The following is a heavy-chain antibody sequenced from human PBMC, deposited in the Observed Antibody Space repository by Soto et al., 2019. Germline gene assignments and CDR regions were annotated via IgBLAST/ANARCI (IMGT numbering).Heavy chain of an antibody. Sequence: ASVKVSRKASGYTFTSFDINWVRQAAGQGFEWLGFMSPSTGNTGYAQKFQGRITLTRDTSIDTAYMDLTGLTPDDSAVYYCARGASPWGQGTLVTVSS. CDR3: ARGASP. CDR1: GYTFTSFD. CDR2: MSPSTGNT. V-gene: IGHV1-8*01. J-gene: IGHJ5*02.